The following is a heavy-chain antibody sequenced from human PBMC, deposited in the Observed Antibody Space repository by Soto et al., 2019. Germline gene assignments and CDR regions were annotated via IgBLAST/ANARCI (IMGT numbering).Heavy chain of an antibody. J-gene: IGHJ3*02. CDR3: AKDLHCSSTSCYDAFDI. CDR2: ISGSGGST. Sequence: GGSLRLSCAASGFTFSSYAMSWVRQAPGKGLEWVSAISGSGGSTYYADSVKGRFTISRDNSKNTLYLQMNSLRAEDTAVYYCAKDLHCSSTSCYDAFDIWGQGTMVTVSS. V-gene: IGHV3-23*01. CDR1: GFTFSSYA. D-gene: IGHD2-2*01.